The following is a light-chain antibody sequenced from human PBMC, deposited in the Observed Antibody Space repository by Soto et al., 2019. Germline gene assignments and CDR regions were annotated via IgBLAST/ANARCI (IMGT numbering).Light chain of an antibody. CDR3: CSYADNHILL. CDR2: EGS. V-gene: IGLV2-23*01. Sequence: QSALTQPASVSGSPGQSITISCTGTSSDVGSYNLVSWYQHHPGKAPKLIIYEGSKRPSGISNRFSGSKSGNTASLTISGLQAEDEADFHCCSYADNHILLFGGGTKLNVL. CDR1: SSDVGSYNL. J-gene: IGLJ3*02.